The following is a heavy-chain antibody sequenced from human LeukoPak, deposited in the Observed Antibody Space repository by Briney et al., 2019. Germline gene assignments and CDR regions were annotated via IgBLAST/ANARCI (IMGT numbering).Heavy chain of an antibody. D-gene: IGHD3-10*01. V-gene: IGHV3-30*04. CDR3: ASCITMVRFDY. J-gene: IGHJ4*02. CDR1: GFTFSSYA. Sequence: PGGSLRLSCAASGFTFSSYAMHWVRQAPGKGLEWVAVISYDGSNKYYADSVKGRFTISRDNSKNTLYLQMNSLRAEDTAVYYCASCITMVRFDYWGQGTLVTVSS. CDR2: ISYDGSNK.